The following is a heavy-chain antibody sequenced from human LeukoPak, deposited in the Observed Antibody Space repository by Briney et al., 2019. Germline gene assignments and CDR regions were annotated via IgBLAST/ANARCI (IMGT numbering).Heavy chain of an antibody. CDR2: VYYSGST. Sequence: KPSETLSLTCTVSGDSISSTNYYWAWIRQPPGKGLEWIGSVYYSGSTYYNPSLKSRVTISVDASKNQFSLNLSSVTAADTAVFHCARLYNKGWCFDYWSQGTLVTVSS. D-gene: IGHD6-19*01. CDR1: GDSISSTNYY. V-gene: IGHV4-39*01. J-gene: IGHJ4*02. CDR3: ARLYNKGWCFDY.